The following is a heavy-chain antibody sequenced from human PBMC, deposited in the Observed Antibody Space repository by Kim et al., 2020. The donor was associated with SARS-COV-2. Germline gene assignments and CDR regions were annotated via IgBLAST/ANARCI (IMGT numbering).Heavy chain of an antibody. CDR2: IYYSGST. CDR3: ARVEDYYGSGSYSVWFDP. CDR1: GGSISSYY. Sequence: SETLSLTCTVSGGSISSYYWSWIRQPPGKGLEWIGYIYYSGSTNYNPSLKSRVTISVDTSKNQFSLKLSSVTAADTAVYYCARVEDYYGSGSYSVWFDPWGQGTLVTVSS. V-gene: IGHV4-59*01. D-gene: IGHD3-10*01. J-gene: IGHJ5*02.